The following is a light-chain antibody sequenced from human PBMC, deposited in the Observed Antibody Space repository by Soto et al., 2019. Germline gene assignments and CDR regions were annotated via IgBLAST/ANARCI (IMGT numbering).Light chain of an antibody. J-gene: IGLJ2*01. V-gene: IGLV3-21*02. Sequence: SYELTQPPSVSVAPGQTARITCGGNKIGTKSVHWYQQKPGQAPVLVVFDDSDRPSGIPERFSGSNSGNTATLTISRVEAGDEAVYYCQVWDSSTDQNVVFGGGTKVTVL. CDR3: QVWDSSTDQNVV. CDR2: DDS. CDR1: KIGTKS.